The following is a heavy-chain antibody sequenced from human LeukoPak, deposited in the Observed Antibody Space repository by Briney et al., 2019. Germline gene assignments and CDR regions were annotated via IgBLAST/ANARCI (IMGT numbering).Heavy chain of an antibody. CDR2: IYHSGST. Sequence: SETLSLTCTVSAYSISSGFYWGWIRQPPGKGLEWVGSIYHSGSTYYNPSLKSRVTISVDTSKNQFSLKLSSVTAADTAVYYCASLGQRIPGIAAEHGSWFDPWGQGTLVTVSS. D-gene: IGHD6-25*01. CDR1: AYSISSGFY. J-gene: IGHJ5*02. V-gene: IGHV4-38-2*02. CDR3: ASLGQRIPGIAAEHGSWFDP.